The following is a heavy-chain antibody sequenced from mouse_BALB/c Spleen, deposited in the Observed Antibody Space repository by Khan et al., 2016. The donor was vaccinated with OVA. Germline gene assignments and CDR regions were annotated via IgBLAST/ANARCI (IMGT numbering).Heavy chain of an antibody. Sequence: QVQLKESGAELAKPGASVKMSCKASGYTFINYWIIWVKQRPGKGLEWIGYINPSTGYTEYNQNFKDKATLTADKSSSTAYMQLNNLTSEDSAVYYCARRGLRWDFDYWGQGTTLIVSS. CDR2: INPSTGYT. CDR3: ARRGLRWDFDY. CDR1: GYTFINYW. D-gene: IGHD1-1*01. J-gene: IGHJ2*01. V-gene: IGHV1-7*01.